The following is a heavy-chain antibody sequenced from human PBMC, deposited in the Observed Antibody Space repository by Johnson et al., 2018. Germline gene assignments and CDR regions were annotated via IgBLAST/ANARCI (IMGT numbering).Heavy chain of an antibody. V-gene: IGHV4-61*02. CDR2: IHTSGTL. J-gene: IGHJ4*02. CDR3: AKEQVDYCGGYCYHYYFDS. Sequence: VQLQESGPGLVKPSQTLSLTCTVSGGSVTSGSYFWSWIRQPAGEGLEWIGRIHTSGTLNYNPSLKSRVTISIDTSKNQVSLKRSSVTAADTAVFYCAKEQVDYCGGYCYHYYFDSWGQGTQVTVSS. CDR1: GGSVTSGSYF. D-gene: IGHD2-21*02.